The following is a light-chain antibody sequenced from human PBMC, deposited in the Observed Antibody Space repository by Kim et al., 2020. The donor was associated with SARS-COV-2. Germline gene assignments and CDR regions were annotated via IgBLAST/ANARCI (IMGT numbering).Light chain of an antibody. V-gene: IGKV3-20*01. CDR1: QSISSSY. CDR3: QQYGSSLYT. J-gene: IGKJ2*01. Sequence: LSPAERATLSCRASQSISSSYFGWYQQKPGQAPRLLIYGASSRATGIPDRFSGSGSGTDFTLTISRLEPEDFAVYYCQQYGSSLYTFGQGTKLEI. CDR2: GAS.